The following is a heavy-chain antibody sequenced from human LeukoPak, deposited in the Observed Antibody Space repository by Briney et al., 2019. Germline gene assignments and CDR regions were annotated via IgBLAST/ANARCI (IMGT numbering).Heavy chain of an antibody. D-gene: IGHD6-13*01. Sequence: TGGPLRLSCAASGFTFSSYSMNWVRQAPGKGLEWVSSISSSSSYIYYADSVKGRFTISRDNAKNSLYLQMSSLRAEDTAVYYCARDLSSSWYYYYYMDVWGKGTTVTVSS. J-gene: IGHJ6*03. CDR1: GFTFSSYS. CDR3: ARDLSSSWYYYYYMDV. CDR2: ISSSSSYI. V-gene: IGHV3-21*01.